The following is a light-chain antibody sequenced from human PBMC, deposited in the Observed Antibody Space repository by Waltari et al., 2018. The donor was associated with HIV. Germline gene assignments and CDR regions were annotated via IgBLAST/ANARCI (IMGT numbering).Light chain of an antibody. CDR3: AAWDDSLSGPV. CDR1: SSNIGSNY. J-gene: IGLJ3*02. V-gene: IGLV1-47*01. CDR2: RNN. Sequence: SGQRVTISCSGSSSNIGSNYVYWYQQLPGTAPKLLIYRNNQRPSGVPDRFSGSKSGTSASLAISGLRSEDEADYYCAAWDDSLSGPVFGGGTKLTVL.